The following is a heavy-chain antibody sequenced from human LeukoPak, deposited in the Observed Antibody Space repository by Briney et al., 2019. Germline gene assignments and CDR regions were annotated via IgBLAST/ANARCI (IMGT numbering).Heavy chain of an antibody. Sequence: PSETLSLTCAVYGGSFSGYYWSWIRQPPGKGLEWIGEINHSGSTNYNPSLKSRVTISVDTSKNQFSLKLSSVTAADTAVCYCARGSLVATYYYDSSGYYYGSVDYWGQGTLVTVSS. CDR2: INHSGST. V-gene: IGHV4-34*01. CDR1: GGSFSGYY. CDR3: ARGSLVATYYYDSSGYYYGSVDY. J-gene: IGHJ4*02. D-gene: IGHD3-22*01.